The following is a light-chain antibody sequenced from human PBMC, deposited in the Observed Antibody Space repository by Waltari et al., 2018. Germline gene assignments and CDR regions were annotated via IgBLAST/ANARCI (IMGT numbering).Light chain of an antibody. V-gene: IGLV2-23*01. J-gene: IGLJ1*01. CDR3: CSYAGSTTFLYV. Sequence: QSALTQPPSVPGSPGPSITISCPGSSNDLGTYNLLSWYQQHPGKAPKLMIYEGTERPSGVSNRFSGSKSGNTASLTISGLQAEDEADYYCCSYAGSTTFLYVFGTGTKVTVL. CDR1: SNDLGTYNL. CDR2: EGT.